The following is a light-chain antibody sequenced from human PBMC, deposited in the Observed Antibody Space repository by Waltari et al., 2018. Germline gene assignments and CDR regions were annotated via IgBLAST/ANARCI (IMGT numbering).Light chain of an antibody. CDR1: NSNIGSTF. V-gene: IGLV1-51*01. CDR3: ATWDTRLTVEV. CDR2: ENR. Sequence: QSVLTQPPSVTASPGQRITISCSGSNSNIGSTFVAWYQQIPGTAPRLLIYENRLRPSGIPGRFSGSKSGTSATLDISGLQTEDEADYYCATWDTRLTVEVFGGGTKLTVL. J-gene: IGLJ2*01.